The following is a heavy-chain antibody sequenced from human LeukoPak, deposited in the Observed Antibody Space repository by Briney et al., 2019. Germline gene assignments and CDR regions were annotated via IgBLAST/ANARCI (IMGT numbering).Heavy chain of an antibody. CDR3: ARDYCSSTSCYFDY. V-gene: IGHV1-18*01. CDR1: GYTFTVYG. J-gene: IGHJ4*02. Sequence: GASVKVSCKASGYTFTVYGITWVRLAPGQGLEWMGWISAYNANTNYALKLQGRVTMTTDTSTSTAYMELRSLRSDDTAVYYCARDYCSSTSCYFDYWGQGTLVTVSS. CDR2: ISAYNANT. D-gene: IGHD2-2*01.